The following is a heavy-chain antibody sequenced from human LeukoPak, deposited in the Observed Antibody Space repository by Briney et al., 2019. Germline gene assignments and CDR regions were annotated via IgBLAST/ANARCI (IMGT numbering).Heavy chain of an antibody. V-gene: IGHV5-51*01. CDR1: GYNFTSYW. CDR3: ARPLDAGFDY. Sequence: GGSLKISCKGSGYNFTSYWIGWVRQVPGKGVEWMGIIYPGDSDTRYSPSFQGQVTISADKSISTAYLQWSSLKASDTAMYYCARPLDAGFDYWGQGTLVTVFS. J-gene: IGHJ4*02. D-gene: IGHD6-13*01. CDR2: IYPGDSDT.